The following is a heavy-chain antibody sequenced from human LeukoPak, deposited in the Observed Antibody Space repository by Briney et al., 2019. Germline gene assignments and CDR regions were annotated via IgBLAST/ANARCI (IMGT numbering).Heavy chain of an antibody. CDR1: GFTFTNAW. J-gene: IGHJ4*02. Sequence: GGSLRPSCAASGFTFTNAWMNWVRQAPGRGLEWVGRIKSKPAGGTTDYAAPVKGRFTISRDDSKTTVYLQMNSLKTEDTAVYHCTTTRGYSGYDYGYWGQGTLVTVSS. D-gene: IGHD5-12*01. CDR3: TTTRGYSGYDYGY. CDR2: IKSKPAGGTT. V-gene: IGHV3-15*01.